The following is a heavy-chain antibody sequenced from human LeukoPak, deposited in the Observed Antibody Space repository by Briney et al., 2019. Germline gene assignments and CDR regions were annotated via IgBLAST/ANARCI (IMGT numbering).Heavy chain of an antibody. CDR2: INHSGST. CDR1: GGSFSGYY. V-gene: IGHV4-34*01. J-gene: IGHJ4*02. Sequence: SETLSLTCAVYGGSFSGYYWSWIRQPPGKGLEWIGEINHSGSTNYNSSLKSRVTISVDTPKNQFSLNLNSVTAADTAVYYCARGIGVAGPFDYWGQGALVTVSS. CDR3: ARGIGVAGPFDY. D-gene: IGHD6-19*01.